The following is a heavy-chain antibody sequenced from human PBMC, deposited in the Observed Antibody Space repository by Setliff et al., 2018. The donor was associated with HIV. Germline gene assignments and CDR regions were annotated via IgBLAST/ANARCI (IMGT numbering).Heavy chain of an antibody. Sequence: SVKVSCKASGGTFSAYAVNWVRQAPGQGLEWMGRIISILGTPNYSHKFQGRVTITADKSTTTTYMELSSLRSDDTAIYYCAREGQWLVRTLNWFDPWGQGTLVTVSS. CDR1: GGTFSAYA. D-gene: IGHD6-19*01. V-gene: IGHV1-69*04. CDR2: IISILGTP. J-gene: IGHJ5*02. CDR3: AREGQWLVRTLNWFDP.